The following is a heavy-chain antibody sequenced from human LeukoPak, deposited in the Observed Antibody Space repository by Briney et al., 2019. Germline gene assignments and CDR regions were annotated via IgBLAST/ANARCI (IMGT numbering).Heavy chain of an antibody. CDR2: INPNSGGT. CDR3: ARATPVAAAGRWFEP. Sequence: ASVKVSCKASGYTFTGYYMHWVRQAPGQGLEWMGWINPNSGGTNYAQKFQGRVTMTRDTSISTAYMELSRLRSDDTAVYYCARATPVAAAGRWFEPWGQGTLVTVSS. D-gene: IGHD6-13*01. V-gene: IGHV1-2*02. CDR1: GYTFTGYY. J-gene: IGHJ5*02.